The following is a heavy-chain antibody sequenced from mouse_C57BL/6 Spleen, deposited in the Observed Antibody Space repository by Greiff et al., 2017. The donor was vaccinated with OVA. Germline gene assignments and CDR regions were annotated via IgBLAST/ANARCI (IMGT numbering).Heavy chain of an antibody. CDR2: IDPSDSYT. J-gene: IGHJ2*01. V-gene: IGHV1-69*01. CDR3: ARSGSGCDY. D-gene: IGHD1-1*02. CDR1: GYTFTSYW. Sequence: QVQLQQPGAELVMPGASVKLSCKASGYTFTSYWMHWVKQRPGQGLEWIGEIDPSDSYTKYNQKFKGKSTLTVDKSYSTAYMQLSSPTSEDSAVYYCARSGSGCDYWGQGTTLTVSS.